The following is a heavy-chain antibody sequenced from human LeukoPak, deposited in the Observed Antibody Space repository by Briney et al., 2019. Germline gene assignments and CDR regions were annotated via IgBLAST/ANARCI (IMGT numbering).Heavy chain of an antibody. CDR2: ISSSSSYI. V-gene: IGHV3-21*01. D-gene: IGHD6-13*01. CDR1: GFTFSSYS. J-gene: IGHJ3*02. CDR3: ARFLAAAGNDAFDI. Sequence: GGSLRLSCAASGFTFSSYSMTWVRQAPGKGLEWVSSISSSSSYIYYADSVKGRFTISRDNAKNSLYLQMNSLRAEDTAVYYCARFLAAAGNDAFDIWGQGTMVTVSS.